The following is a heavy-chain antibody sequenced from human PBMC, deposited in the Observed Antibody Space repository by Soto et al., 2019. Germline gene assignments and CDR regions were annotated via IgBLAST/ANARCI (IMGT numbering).Heavy chain of an antibody. CDR3: ARELNEGYRFVGAPLDPEAHFDY. V-gene: IGHV1-69*08. CDR2: IIPILGIA. Sequence: QVQLVQSGAEVKKPGSSVKVSCKASGGTFSSYTISWVRQAPGQGLEWMGRIIPILGIANYAQKFQGRVTITADKSTSTAYMERSSLRSEDTAVYYCARELNEGYRFVGAPLDPEAHFDYWGQGTLVTVSS. CDR1: GGTFSSYT. D-gene: IGHD2-15*01. J-gene: IGHJ4*02.